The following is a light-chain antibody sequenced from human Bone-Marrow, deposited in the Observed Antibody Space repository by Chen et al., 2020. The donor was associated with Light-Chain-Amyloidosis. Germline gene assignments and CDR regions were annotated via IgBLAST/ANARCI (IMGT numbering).Light chain of an antibody. CDR3: QGWDRSSAPPV. CDR1: NIGSTS. Sequence: SSELTQPSSVSVAPGKTATLACGGNNIGSTSVHGYQQTPGQAPLPVVDDDRERPSWTHARLSGSSSGNTATLTSRRVEAGDEGDYCCQGWDRSSAPPVFGGGTKLTVL. V-gene: IGLV3-21*03. CDR2: DDR. J-gene: IGLJ3*02.